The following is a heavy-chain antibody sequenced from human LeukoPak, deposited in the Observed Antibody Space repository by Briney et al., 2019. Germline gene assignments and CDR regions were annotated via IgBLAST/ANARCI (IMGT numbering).Heavy chain of an antibody. Sequence: SETLSLTCTVSGGSISRYYWSWIRQAPGKGLEWIGYIYYSGSTNYNPSLKSRVTISVDTSKNQFSLRLNSVTAADTAVYYCARGRDSRGYQFKGFDYWGQGTLVTVSS. CDR1: GGSISRYY. CDR3: ARGRDSRGYQFKGFDY. CDR2: IYYSGST. V-gene: IGHV4-59*08. J-gene: IGHJ4*02. D-gene: IGHD3-22*01.